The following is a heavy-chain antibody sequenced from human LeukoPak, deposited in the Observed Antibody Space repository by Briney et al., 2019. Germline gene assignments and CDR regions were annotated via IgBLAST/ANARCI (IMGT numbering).Heavy chain of an antibody. CDR3: ARGSSSWYDPFDY. CDR1: GGFISRYY. Sequence: SETLSLTCTVWGGFISRYYWSWIRQPPGKGLEWIGYIYYSGSTNYNPSLKSRVTISVDTSKNQFSLKLSSVTAADTAVYYCARGSSSWYDPFDYWGQGTLVTVSS. J-gene: IGHJ4*02. V-gene: IGHV4-59*01. D-gene: IGHD6-13*01. CDR2: IYYSGST.